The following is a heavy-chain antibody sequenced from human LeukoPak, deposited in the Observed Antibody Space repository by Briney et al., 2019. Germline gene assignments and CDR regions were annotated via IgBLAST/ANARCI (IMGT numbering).Heavy chain of an antibody. Sequence: PGGSLRLSCAASGFTFSSYGMHWVRQAPGKGLEWVAFIRYDGSNKYYADSVKGRFTISRDNSKNTLYLQMNSLRAEDTAVYYCAKVGSRWLPPSGDAFDIWGQGTMVTVSS. CDR3: AKVGSRWLPPSGDAFDI. J-gene: IGHJ3*02. CDR1: GFTFSSYG. CDR2: IRYDGSNK. D-gene: IGHD5-12*01. V-gene: IGHV3-30*02.